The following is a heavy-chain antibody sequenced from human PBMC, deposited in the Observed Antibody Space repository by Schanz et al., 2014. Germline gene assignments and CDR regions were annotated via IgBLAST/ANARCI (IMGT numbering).Heavy chain of an antibody. CDR1: GFSFGTYA. CDR3: ARGGSGSHYRLDY. Sequence: EVQLVESGGGVVQPGRSLRLSCAASGFSFGTYAMNWVRQAPGKGLEWVSYISGSSRTIYYADSMKGRFTVSRDNAENALYLQMNSLRAEDTGLYFCARGGSGSHYRLDYWGQGTLVTVSS. CDR2: ISGSSRTI. D-gene: IGHD1-26*01. V-gene: IGHV3-48*01. J-gene: IGHJ4*02.